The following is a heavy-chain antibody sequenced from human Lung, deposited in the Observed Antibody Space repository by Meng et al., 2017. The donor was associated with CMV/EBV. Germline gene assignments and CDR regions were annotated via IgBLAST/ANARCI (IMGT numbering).Heavy chain of an antibody. CDR2: IWYDGSNK. Sequence: GESXKISXAASGFTFSSYGMHWVRQAPGKGLEWVAVIWYDGSNKYYADSVKGRFTISRDNSKNTLYLQMNSLRAEDTAVYYCAKSQVYYDFWSGIKGRLVYYYYGMDVWGQGTTVTVSS. D-gene: IGHD3-3*01. J-gene: IGHJ6*02. V-gene: IGHV3-33*06. CDR3: AKSQVYYDFWSGIKGRLVYYYYGMDV. CDR1: GFTFSSYG.